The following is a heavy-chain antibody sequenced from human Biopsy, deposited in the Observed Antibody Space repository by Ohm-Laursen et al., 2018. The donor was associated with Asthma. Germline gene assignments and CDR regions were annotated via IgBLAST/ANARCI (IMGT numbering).Heavy chain of an antibody. CDR3: ARQSGQEYGDSSGFDI. Sequence: SLRLSCAASGFVFSQCGMHWVRQGPGQGLEWVALVSSDGHNKYYEDSMKGRFTISRDNSRNRLYLQINRLTVEDSAVYFCARQSGQEYGDSSGFDIWGQGTKVAVSS. D-gene: IGHD3-22*01. V-gene: IGHV3-30*03. J-gene: IGHJ3*02. CDR2: VSSDGHNK. CDR1: GFVFSQCG.